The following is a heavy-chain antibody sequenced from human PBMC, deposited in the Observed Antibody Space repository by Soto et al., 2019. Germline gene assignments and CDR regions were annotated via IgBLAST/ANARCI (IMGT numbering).Heavy chain of an antibody. CDR2: ISYDGSNK. Sequence: QVQLVESGGGVVQPGRSLRLSCAASGFTFSSYGMHWVRQAPGKGLEWVAVISYDGSNKYYADSVKGRFTISRDNSKNTLYLQMNSLRAEDTAVYYCAKDWSTVSHPQGHNWYFDLWGRGTLVTVSS. V-gene: IGHV3-30*18. CDR3: AKDWSTVSHPQGHNWYFDL. CDR1: GFTFSSYG. D-gene: IGHD4-17*01. J-gene: IGHJ2*01.